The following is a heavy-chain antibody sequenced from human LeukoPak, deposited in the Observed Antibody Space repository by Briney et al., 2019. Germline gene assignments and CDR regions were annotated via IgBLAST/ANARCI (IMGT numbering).Heavy chain of an antibody. CDR3: ARDFDHRFLEWYGNFDY. D-gene: IGHD3-3*01. J-gene: IGHJ4*02. Sequence: GGSLRLSCAASGFTFSSYAMHWVRQAPGKGLEWAAVISYDGSNKYYADSVKGRFTISRDNSKNTLYLQMNSLRAEDTAVYYCARDFDHRFLEWYGNFDYWGQGTLVTVSS. CDR2: ISYDGSNK. CDR1: GFTFSSYA. V-gene: IGHV3-30-3*01.